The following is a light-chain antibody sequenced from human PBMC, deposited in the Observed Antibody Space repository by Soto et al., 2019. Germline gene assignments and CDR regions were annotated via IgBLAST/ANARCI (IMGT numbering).Light chain of an antibody. J-gene: IGLJ1*01. V-gene: IGLV2-11*01. Sequence: QSAVTQPRSVSGSPGQSATIPCTGTANDVGGHNYVSWYQQHPGEAPKLLIYDVTERPSGVPDRFSGSKSGNTASLTISGLQTEDEADYYCYSYAGTYTFVFGTGTKVTVL. CDR3: YSYAGTYTFV. CDR1: ANDVGGHNY. CDR2: DVT.